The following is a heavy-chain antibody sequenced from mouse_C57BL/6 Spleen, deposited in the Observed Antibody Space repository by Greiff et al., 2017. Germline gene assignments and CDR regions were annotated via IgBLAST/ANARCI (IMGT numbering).Heavy chain of an antibody. CDR2: IDPSDSET. CDR3: ASARSYGNSYYCDY. V-gene: IGHV1-52*01. J-gene: IGHJ2*01. CDR1: GYTFTSYW. D-gene: IGHD2-1*01. Sequence: QVQLKESGAELVRPGSSVQLSCKASGYTFTSYWMHWVKQRPIQGLEWIGNIDPSDSETHYNQKFKDKATLTVDKSSSTAYMQLSSLTSEDSAVYYCASARSYGNSYYCDYWGQGTTLTVSS.